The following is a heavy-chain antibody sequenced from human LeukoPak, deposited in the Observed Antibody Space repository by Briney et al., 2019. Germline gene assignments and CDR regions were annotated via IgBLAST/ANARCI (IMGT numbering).Heavy chain of an antibody. CDR3: ASSRQAAAAYYFDY. CDR1: GGSISSYY. J-gene: IGHJ4*02. CDR2: IYYSGST. Sequence: KPSETLSLTCTVSGGSISSYYWSWLRQPPGKGLEWLGYIYYSGSTNYNPSLKSRVTISVDTSKNQFSLKLSSVTAADTAVYYCASSRQAAAAYYFDYWGQGTLVTVSS. V-gene: IGHV4-59*13. D-gene: IGHD6-13*01.